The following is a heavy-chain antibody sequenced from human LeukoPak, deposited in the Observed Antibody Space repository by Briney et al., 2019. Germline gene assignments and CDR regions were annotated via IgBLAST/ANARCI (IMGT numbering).Heavy chain of an antibody. CDR1: GYSFTSYW. CDR3: ARAYSTPEGYMDV. D-gene: IGHD6-13*01. CDR2: IYPGDSDT. V-gene: IGHV5-51*01. Sequence: GESLKISCQGSGYSFTSYWIAWVRQMPGKGLEWMGIIYPGDSDTRYSPSFQGQVTISADKSISTAYLQWSSLKASDTAMYYCARAYSTPEGYMDVWGKGTTVTISS. J-gene: IGHJ6*03.